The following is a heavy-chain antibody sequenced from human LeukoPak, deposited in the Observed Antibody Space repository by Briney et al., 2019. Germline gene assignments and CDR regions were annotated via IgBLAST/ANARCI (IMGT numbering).Heavy chain of an antibody. Sequence: PSQTLSLTCTVSGGSISSGGYYWSWIRQPPGKGLEWIGYIYYSGSTNYNPSLKSRVTISVDTSKNQFSLKLSSVTAADTAVYYCARGRGPPHGYTFPAFDYWGQGTLVTVSS. J-gene: IGHJ4*02. CDR1: GGSISSGGYY. D-gene: IGHD5-24*01. CDR3: ARGRGPPHGYTFPAFDY. V-gene: IGHV4-61*08. CDR2: IYYSGST.